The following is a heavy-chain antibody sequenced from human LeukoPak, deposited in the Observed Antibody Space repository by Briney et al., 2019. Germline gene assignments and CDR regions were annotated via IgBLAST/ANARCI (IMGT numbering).Heavy chain of an antibody. J-gene: IGHJ4*02. D-gene: IGHD6-19*01. CDR1: GFTCSSYE. CDR2: VSSSCSTI. V-gene: IGHV3-48*03. Sequence: GGSLRLSGAASGFTCSSYELNWVRQAPGKGLEWVSYVSSSCSTIYYADSGKGRFTISRDNAKNSLYLQMNSLRAEDTAVYYCAEAVNLGFWGQGTLVTVS. CDR3: AEAVNLGF.